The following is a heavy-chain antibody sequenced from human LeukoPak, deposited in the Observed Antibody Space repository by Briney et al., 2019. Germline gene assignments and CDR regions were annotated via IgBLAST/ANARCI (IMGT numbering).Heavy chain of an antibody. J-gene: IGHJ4*02. CDR2: FYYSGNT. CDR1: GGSITRSY. V-gene: IGHV4-59*01. D-gene: IGHD3-22*01. CDR3: AIAGRGYYDSGGYYFDY. Sequence: SETLSLTCNVSGGSITRSYWSWIRQPPGKGLEWIGSFYYSGNTNYNPSLKSRVTISIDTSKNQFSLKLNSVTTADTALYYCAIAGRGYYDSGGYYFDYWGQGTLVTVSS.